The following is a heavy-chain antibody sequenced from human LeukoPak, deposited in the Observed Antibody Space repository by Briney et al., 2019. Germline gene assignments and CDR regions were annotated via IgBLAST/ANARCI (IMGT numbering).Heavy chain of an antibody. CDR3: AGGQLARYGMDV. J-gene: IGHJ6*02. Sequence: GAPLLISCKGSGSSFTSYWISGVRQLPGKGREWMRRIDPSDSYTNYNPSFQGHVTTSADKSISTASLKWTTWKASDTPMYYCAGGQLARYGMDVWGQGTTVTVSS. CDR1: GSSFTSYW. D-gene: IGHD6-6*01. V-gene: IGHV5-10-1*01. CDR2: IDPSDSYT.